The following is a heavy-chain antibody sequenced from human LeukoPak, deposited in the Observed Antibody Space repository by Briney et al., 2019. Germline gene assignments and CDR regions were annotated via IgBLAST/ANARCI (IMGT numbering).Heavy chain of an antibody. CDR2: ISPDGSST. CDR3: ARQYGDHDSYYYYGMDV. J-gene: IGHJ6*02. CDR1: GFTFSTYW. V-gene: IGHV3-74*01. D-gene: IGHD4-17*01. Sequence: GGSLRLSCAASGFTFSTYWMHWVRQDPGKGLVWVSRISPDGSSTTYADSVKGRFTISRENAKNSLCLQMNSLRAGDTAVYYCARQYGDHDSYYYYGMDVWGQGTTVTVSS.